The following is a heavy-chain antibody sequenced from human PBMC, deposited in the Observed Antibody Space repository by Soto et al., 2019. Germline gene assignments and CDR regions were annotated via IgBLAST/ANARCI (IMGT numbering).Heavy chain of an antibody. CDR1: GFTLSNYR. CDR3: GREKEDEGSSSLRVYYGVDV. V-gene: IGHV3-21*06. D-gene: IGHD6-6*01. CDR2: INSRGDYT. Sequence: EVQLVQSGGGPVKSGQSLRLSCVASGFTLSNYRMTWVRQGPGKGLEWVSSINSRGDYTHDTESVKGRFTISRDNTKNLVHLQMNSLRADDAAVYYCGREKEDEGSSSLRVYYGVDVWGQGTTVIVSS. J-gene: IGHJ6*02.